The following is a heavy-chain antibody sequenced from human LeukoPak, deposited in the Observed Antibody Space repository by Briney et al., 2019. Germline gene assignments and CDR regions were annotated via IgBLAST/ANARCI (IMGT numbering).Heavy chain of an antibody. Sequence: SETLSLTCSVSGGSTSSSTDYWGWIRQPPGKGLEWIGSISYSGSTYYNPSLKSRVTISIDTSKNQFSLKLNSVTAADTAVFYCARGANHAFDIWGQGTMVTVSS. V-gene: IGHV4-39*07. CDR3: ARGANHAFDI. J-gene: IGHJ3*02. CDR1: GGSTSSSTDY. CDR2: ISYSGST.